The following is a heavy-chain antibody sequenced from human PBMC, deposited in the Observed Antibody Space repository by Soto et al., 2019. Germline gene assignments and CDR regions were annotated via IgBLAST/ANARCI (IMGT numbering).Heavy chain of an antibody. Sequence: EVQLVESGGGLVQPGGSLRLSCAASGFTVSSNYMSWVRQAPGKGLEWVSVIYSGGSTYYADSVKGRFTISRDNSKNTLHLQMNSLRAEDTAVYYCARDPAAAGTYYYYMDVWGKGTTVTVSS. CDR2: IYSGGST. J-gene: IGHJ6*03. V-gene: IGHV3-66*01. CDR3: ARDPAAAGTYYYYMDV. CDR1: GFTVSSNY. D-gene: IGHD6-13*01.